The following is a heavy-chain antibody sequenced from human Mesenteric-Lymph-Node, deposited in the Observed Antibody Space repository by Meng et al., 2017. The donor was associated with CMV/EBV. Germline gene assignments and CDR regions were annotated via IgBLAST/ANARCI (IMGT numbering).Heavy chain of an antibody. CDR3: ARYSSSLDMDV. J-gene: IGHJ6*02. CDR2: IYYTGST. CDR1: GGSISSGGYY. V-gene: IGHV4-31*03. Sequence: SETLSLTCTVSGGSISSGGYYWSWIRQHPGKGLEWIGYIYYTGSTYYNPSLESRVTISVDTSKNQFSLKLTSVTAADTAVYYCARYSSSLDMDVWGQGTTVTVSS. D-gene: IGHD6-6*01.